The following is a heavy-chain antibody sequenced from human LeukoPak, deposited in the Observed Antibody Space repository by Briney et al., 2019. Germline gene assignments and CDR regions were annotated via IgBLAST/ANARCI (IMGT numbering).Heavy chain of an antibody. Sequence: PGGSLRLSYAASGFTFSSYAMSWVRQAPGKGLEWVSAISGSGGSTYYADSVKGRFTISRDNSKNTLYLQMNSLRAEDTAVYYCAKLISYGEDFDPWGQGTLVTVSS. CDR1: GFTFSSYA. V-gene: IGHV3-23*01. J-gene: IGHJ5*02. CDR2: ISGSGGST. D-gene: IGHD4-17*01. CDR3: AKLISYGEDFDP.